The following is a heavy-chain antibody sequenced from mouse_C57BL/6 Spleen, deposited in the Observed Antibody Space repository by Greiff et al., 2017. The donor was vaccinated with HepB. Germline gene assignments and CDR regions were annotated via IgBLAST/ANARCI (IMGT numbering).Heavy chain of an antibody. J-gene: IGHJ4*01. CDR3: ARYDGYYGRAMDY. CDR2: INPYNGGT. Sequence: VQLQQSGPVLVKPGASVKMSCKASGYTFTDYYMNWVKQSHGKSLEWIGVINPYNGGTSYNQKFKGKATLTVDKSSSTAYMELNSLTSEDSAVYYCARYDGYYGRAMDYWGQGTSVTVSS. V-gene: IGHV1-19*01. D-gene: IGHD2-3*01. CDR1: GYTFTDYY.